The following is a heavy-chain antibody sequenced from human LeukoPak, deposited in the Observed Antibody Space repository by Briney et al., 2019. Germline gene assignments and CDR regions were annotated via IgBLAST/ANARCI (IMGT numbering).Heavy chain of an antibody. Sequence: GGSLRLSCAPSGFTFSRYGMSWVRQAPGKGLEWVSAISGSGGSTYYADSVKGRFTISRDNSKNTLYLQINSLRAEDTAVYYCAKDHLPGIVVADRDYWGQGTLVTVSS. CDR3: AKDHLPGIVVADRDY. CDR1: GFTFSRYG. D-gene: IGHD6-19*01. J-gene: IGHJ4*02. CDR2: ISGSGGST. V-gene: IGHV3-23*01.